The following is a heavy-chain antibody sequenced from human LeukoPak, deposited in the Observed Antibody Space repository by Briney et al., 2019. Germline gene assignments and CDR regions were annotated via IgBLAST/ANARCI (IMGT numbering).Heavy chain of an antibody. CDR3: ARHCTYYSNYVRDAFDI. V-gene: IGHV4-39*01. D-gene: IGHD4-11*01. J-gene: IGHJ3*02. CDR2: IYYSGST. Sequence: SETLSLTCSVSGGSISSSSYYWGWIRQPPGKGLEWIGSIYYSGSTYYNPSLKSRVTISVDTSKNQFSLKLSSVTAADTAVYYCARHCTYYSNYVRDAFDIWGQGTMVTVSS. CDR1: GGSISSSSYY.